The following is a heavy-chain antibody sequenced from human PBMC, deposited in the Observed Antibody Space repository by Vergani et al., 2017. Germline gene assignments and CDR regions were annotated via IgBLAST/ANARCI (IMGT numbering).Heavy chain of an antibody. CDR3: ARITRGCSSTSCFYFDY. D-gene: IGHD2-2*01. CDR2: IFSNDEK. J-gene: IGHJ4*02. V-gene: IGHV2-26*01. CDR1: GFSLSNARMG. Sequence: QVTLKESGPVLVKPTETLTLTCTVSGFSLSNARMGVSWIRQPPGKALEWLAHIFSNDEKSYSTSLKSMLTISKDTSKSQVVLTMTNMDPVDTATYYCARITRGCSSTSCFYFDYWGQGTLVTVSS.